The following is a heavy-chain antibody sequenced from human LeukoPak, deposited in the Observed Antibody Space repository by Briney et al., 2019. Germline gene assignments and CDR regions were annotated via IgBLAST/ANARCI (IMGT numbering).Heavy chain of an antibody. D-gene: IGHD2-2*01. V-gene: IGHV4-4*07. CDR3: ARDQGVVVPAATYNWFDP. J-gene: IGHJ5*02. Sequence: SETLSLTCTVSGGSISSYYWSWIRQPAGKGLEWIGRIYTSGSTNYNPSLKSRVTMSVDTSKNQFSLKLSSVTAADTAVYYCARDQGVVVPAATYNWFDPWGQGTLVTVSP. CDR2: IYTSGST. CDR1: GGSISSYY.